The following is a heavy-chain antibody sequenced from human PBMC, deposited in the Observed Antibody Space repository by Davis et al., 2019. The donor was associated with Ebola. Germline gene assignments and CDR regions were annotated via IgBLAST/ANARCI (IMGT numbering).Heavy chain of an antibody. CDR1: GFTFSGSA. V-gene: IGHV3-73*01. D-gene: IGHD2-2*01. CDR3: ARGGRVVVPAAIRAYYYGMDV. J-gene: IGHJ6*02. Sequence: GGSLRLSCAASGFTFSGSAMHWVRQASGKGLEWVGRIRSKANSYATAYAASVKGRFTISRDESKNTAYLQMNSLRAEATAVYYCARGGRVVVPAAIRAYYYGMDVWGQGTTVTVSS. CDR2: IRSKANSYAT.